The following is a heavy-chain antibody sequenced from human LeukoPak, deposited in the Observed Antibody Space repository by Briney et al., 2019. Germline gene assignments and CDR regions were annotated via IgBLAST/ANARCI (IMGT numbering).Heavy chain of an antibody. J-gene: IGHJ4*02. CDR1: GYTFTSYD. CDR2: MNPNSGNT. D-gene: IGHD2-21*02. CDR3: ARRRAYCGGDCYSPYYFDY. Sequence: ASVKVSCKASGYTFTSYDINWVRQAPGQGLEWMGWMNPNSGNTGYAQKFQGRVTMTRNTSISTAYMELSSLRSEDTAVYYCARRRAYCGGDCYSPYYFDYWGQGTLVTVSS. V-gene: IGHV1-8*01.